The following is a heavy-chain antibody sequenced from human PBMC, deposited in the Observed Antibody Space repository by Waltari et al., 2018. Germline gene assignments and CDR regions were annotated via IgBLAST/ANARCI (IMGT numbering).Heavy chain of an antibody. D-gene: IGHD1-20*01. Sequence: EVQLLESGGNLVQPGGSLRLSCAAPGFTLSCYDMRWVHQAPGKGLEWVSTISGTGYSTDYGDSVKGRFTISRDNSKNTLFLQMNSLRADDTAVYYCARDGYNWIPFDCWGQGTLVTVSS. CDR2: ISGTGYST. V-gene: IGHV3-23*01. CDR3: ARDGYNWIPFDC. CDR1: GFTLSCYD. J-gene: IGHJ4*02.